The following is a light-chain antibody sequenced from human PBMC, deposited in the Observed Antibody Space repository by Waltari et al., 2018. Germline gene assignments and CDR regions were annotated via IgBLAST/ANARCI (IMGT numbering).Light chain of an antibody. J-gene: IGKJ4*01. CDR2: EAS. V-gene: IGKV1-5*03. CDR3: QHYASALT. Sequence: DIQMTQSPSTLSASVGDRVTITCRASQSISSWLAWDQQKPGKAPKLLIYEASTLESGFPSRFSGSGSGTIFTLTISSLQPDDFATYYCQHYASALTFGGGTKVEVK. CDR1: QSISSW.